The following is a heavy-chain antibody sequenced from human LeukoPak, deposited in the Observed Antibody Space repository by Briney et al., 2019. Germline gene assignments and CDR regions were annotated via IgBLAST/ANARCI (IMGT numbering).Heavy chain of an antibody. Sequence: PGGSLRLSCAASGFTFSSYATSWVRQAPGKGLDWVSAISGSGGSTYYADSVKGRFTISRDNSKNTLYLQMNSLRAEDTAVYYCAKLPGTTRDAFDIWGQGTMVTVSS. CDR1: GFTFSSYA. J-gene: IGHJ3*02. D-gene: IGHD1-7*01. CDR2: ISGSGGST. V-gene: IGHV3-23*01. CDR3: AKLPGTTRDAFDI.